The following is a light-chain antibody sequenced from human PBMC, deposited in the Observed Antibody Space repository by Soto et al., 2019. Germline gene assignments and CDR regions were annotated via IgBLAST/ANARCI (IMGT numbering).Light chain of an antibody. V-gene: IGKV1-5*03. CDR2: KAS. Sequence: DIQMTQSPSPLSASVGDRVTITCRARQSINTWLAWYQQKPGKAPQFLIYKASTLESGVPSRFSGSGSGTEFTLTISSLQPDDFATYYCQQYNTNLWTFGQGTKVEIK. CDR3: QQYNTNLWT. J-gene: IGKJ1*01. CDR1: QSINTW.